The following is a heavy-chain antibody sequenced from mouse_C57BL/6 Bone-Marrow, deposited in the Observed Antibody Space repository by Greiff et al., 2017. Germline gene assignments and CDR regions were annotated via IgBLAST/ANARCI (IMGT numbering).Heavy chain of an antibody. Sequence: VQLQQPGAELVMPGASVKLSCKASGYTFTSYWMHWVKQRPGQGLEWIGEIDPSDSYTNYNHKFKGKSTLTVDKSSSTAYLQLSSLTSEDSAVYYCARSDYYGSSYDYAMDYWGQGTSVTVSS. CDR1: GYTFTSYW. CDR3: ARSDYYGSSYDYAMDY. V-gene: IGHV1-69*01. D-gene: IGHD1-1*01. J-gene: IGHJ4*01. CDR2: IDPSDSYT.